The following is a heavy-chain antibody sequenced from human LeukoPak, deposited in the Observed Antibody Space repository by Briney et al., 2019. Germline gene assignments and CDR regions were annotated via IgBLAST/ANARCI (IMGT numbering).Heavy chain of an antibody. Sequence: ASVKVSCKASGGTFSSYAISWVRQAPGQGLEWMGGIIPIFGTANYAQRFQGRVTITADKSTSTAYMELSSLRSEDTAVYYCARVAICGGDCYFVTDWFDSWGQGTLVTVSS. CDR3: ARVAICGGDCYFVTDWFDS. CDR2: IIPIFGTA. D-gene: IGHD2-21*02. CDR1: GGTFSSYA. V-gene: IGHV1-69*06. J-gene: IGHJ5*01.